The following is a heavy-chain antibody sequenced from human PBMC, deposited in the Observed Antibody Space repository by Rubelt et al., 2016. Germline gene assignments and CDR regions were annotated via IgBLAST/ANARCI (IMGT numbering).Heavy chain of an antibody. V-gene: IGHV4-59*12. CDR3: ARESGGTQRYGMDV. CDR2: VYYSGST. D-gene: IGHD2-15*01. CDR1: GGSISSDY. J-gene: IGHJ6*02. Sequence: QVQLQESGPGLVKPSETLSLTCTVSGGSISSDYWSWIRQPPGKGLEWIGYVYYSGSTNYHPSLQSRVTISVDTSKNQLSRKLGQVTAADTARFYWARESGGTQRYGMDVWGQGTTVTVSS.